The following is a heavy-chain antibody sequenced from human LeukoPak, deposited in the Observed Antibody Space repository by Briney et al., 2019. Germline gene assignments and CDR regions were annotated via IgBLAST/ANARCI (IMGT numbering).Heavy chain of an antibody. Sequence: GGALRLSCSTPGFTFSTFWRHRVRQAPGKGLVRVSRINHDGSIPNDADSVKGRFTISRDNAKNSRYLQMNSLRPEDTSVCYCARDPYSGSYAPYYYYYMAVGSEGTTVT. CDR2: INHDGSIP. J-gene: IGHJ6*03. CDR3: ARDPYSGSYAPYYYYYMAV. CDR1: GFTFSTFW. D-gene: IGHD1-26*01. V-gene: IGHV3-74*01.